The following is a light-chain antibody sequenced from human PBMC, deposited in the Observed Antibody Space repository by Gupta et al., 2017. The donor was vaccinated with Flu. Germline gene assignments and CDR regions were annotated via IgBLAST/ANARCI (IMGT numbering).Light chain of an antibody. CDR2: AVK. Sequence: SVTISCTVSRRDVGNDELVSWYQLTAGRTDKVIVFAVKKRPSSIPEHFSNSKSGNTASLTVAGLPADDEAKYYCRADAANNSWEFGGGTKLTVL. J-gene: IGLJ3*02. V-gene: IGLV2-8*01. CDR1: RRDVGNDEL. CDR3: RADAANNSWE.